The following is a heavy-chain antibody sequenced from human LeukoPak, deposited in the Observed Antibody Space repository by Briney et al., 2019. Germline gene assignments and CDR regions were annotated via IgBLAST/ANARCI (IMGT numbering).Heavy chain of an antibody. Sequence: GGSLRLSCAASGFTFSSYAMHWVRQAPGKGLEWVAVISYDGSNKYYADSVKGRFTISRDNSKNTLYLQMNSLRAEDTAVYYCAKESSSNWFDPWGQGTLVTVSS. J-gene: IGHJ5*02. V-gene: IGHV3-30-3*02. D-gene: IGHD6-13*01. CDR3: AKESSSNWFDP. CDR1: GFTFSSYA. CDR2: ISYDGSNK.